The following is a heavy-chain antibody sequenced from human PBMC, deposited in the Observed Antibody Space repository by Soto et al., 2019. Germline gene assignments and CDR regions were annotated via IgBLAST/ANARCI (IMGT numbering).Heavy chain of an antibody. CDR3: ARWKTVTTDYYYCYYMDV. CDR2: ISAYNGNT. Sequence: QGQLVQSGAEVKKPGASVKVSCKASGYTFTSYGISWVRQAPGQGRERMGWISAYNGNTNYAQKLQGRVTMTTDASTSTAYMELRRLRSDDTAVYYWARWKTVTTDYYYCYYMDVWGKGTTVTVSS. D-gene: IGHD4-17*01. CDR1: GYTFTSYG. J-gene: IGHJ6*03. V-gene: IGHV1-18*01.